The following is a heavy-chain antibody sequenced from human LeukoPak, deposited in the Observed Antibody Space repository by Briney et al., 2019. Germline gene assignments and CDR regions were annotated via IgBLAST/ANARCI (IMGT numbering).Heavy chain of an antibody. CDR2: INPSGGST. Sequence: ASVKVSCKASGYTFTSYYMHWVRQAPGQGLEWMGIINPSGGSTNYAQKFQGRVTMTRDTPTSTVYMELSSLRAEDTAVYYCAKNLGYSTSIMDVWGKGTTVTVSS. V-gene: IGHV1-46*01. CDR3: AKNLGYSTSIMDV. CDR1: GYTFTSYY. D-gene: IGHD6-13*01. J-gene: IGHJ6*03.